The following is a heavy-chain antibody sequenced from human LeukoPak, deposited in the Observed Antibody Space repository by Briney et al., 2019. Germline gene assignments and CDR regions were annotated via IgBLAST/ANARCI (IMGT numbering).Heavy chain of an antibody. CDR2: IKSKTDGGTT. V-gene: IGHV3-15*01. CDR1: GFTFNNAW. D-gene: IGHD2-15*01. J-gene: IGHJ4*02. Sequence: PGGSLRLSCAGSGFTFNNAWMSWVRQAPGKGLEWVGRIKSKTDGGTTDYAAPVKGRFTISRDESKNTLYLQMNSLKTEDTAVYYCTTEGGWSFYFDYWGQGTLVTVSS. CDR3: TTEGGWSFYFDY.